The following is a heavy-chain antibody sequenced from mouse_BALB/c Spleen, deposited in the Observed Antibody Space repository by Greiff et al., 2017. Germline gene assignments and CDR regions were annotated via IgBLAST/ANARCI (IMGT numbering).Heavy chain of an antibody. V-gene: IGHV5-17*02. CDR1: GFTFSSFG. Sequence: EVKLVESGGGLVQPGGSRKLSCAASGFTFSSFGMHWVRQAPEKGLEWVAYISSGSSTIYYADTVKGRFTISRDNPKNTLFLQMTSLRSEDTAMFYCARSHYCSSSVTLAYWGQGTLVTVSA. CDR3: ARSHYCSSSVTLAY. CDR2: ISSGSSTI. D-gene: IGHD1-1*01. J-gene: IGHJ3*01.